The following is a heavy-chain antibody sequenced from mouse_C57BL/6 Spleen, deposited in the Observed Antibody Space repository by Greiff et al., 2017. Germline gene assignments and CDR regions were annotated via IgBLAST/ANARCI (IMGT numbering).Heavy chain of an antibody. CDR1: GFTFSDYG. D-gene: IGHD1-1*01. CDR2: ISSGSSTI. V-gene: IGHV5-17*01. J-gene: IGHJ1*03. CDR3: ARPGIYYYARGYFDV. Sequence: EVQLQESGGGLVKPGGSLKLSCAASGFTFSDYGMHWVRQAPEKGLEWVAYISSGSSTIYYADTVKGRFTISRDNAKNTLFLQMTSLRSEDTAMYYCARPGIYYYARGYFDVWGTGTTVTVSS.